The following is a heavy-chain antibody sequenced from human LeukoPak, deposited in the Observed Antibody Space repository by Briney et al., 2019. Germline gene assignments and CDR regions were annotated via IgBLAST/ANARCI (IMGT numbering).Heavy chain of an antibody. J-gene: IGHJ3*02. D-gene: IGHD2-2*01. CDR1: GFTFSSYW. CDR2: IKQDGSEK. Sequence: SGGSLRLSCAASGFTFSSYWMSWVRQAPGKGLEWVANIKQDGSEKYYVDSVKGRFTISRDNAKNSLYLQMNSLRAEDTALYYCAKDLTRYCSSTSCPHDAFDIWGQGTMVTVSS. V-gene: IGHV3-7*03. CDR3: AKDLTRYCSSTSCPHDAFDI.